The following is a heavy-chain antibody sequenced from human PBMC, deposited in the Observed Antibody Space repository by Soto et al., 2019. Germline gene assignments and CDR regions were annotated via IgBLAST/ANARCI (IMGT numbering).Heavy chain of an antibody. CDR2: SYHSGST. J-gene: IGHJ4*02. D-gene: IGHD3-10*01. V-gene: IGHV4-30-2*01. CDR3: ARAIGWFGELLGGYYFDY. Sequence: QLQLQESGSGLVKPSQTLSLTCAVSGGSISSGGYSWSLIRQPPGKGLEWIGYSYHSGSTYYNPSLKSRVTISVDRSKNQFSLKLSSVTAADTAVYYCARAIGWFGELLGGYYFDYWGQGTLVTVSS. CDR1: GGSISSGGYS.